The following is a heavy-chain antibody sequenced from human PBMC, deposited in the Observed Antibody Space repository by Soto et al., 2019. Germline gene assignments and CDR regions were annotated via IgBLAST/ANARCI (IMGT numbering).Heavy chain of an antibody. CDR2: ISAYNGDT. D-gene: IGHD2-8*01. J-gene: IGHJ4*02. V-gene: IGHV1-18*01. CDR1: GYTFTSYG. Sequence: QAQLVQSGGEVKKPGASVKVSCRASGYTFTSYGYAWVRQAPGQGLEWMGWISAYNGDTNYAQKFQDRSTLTTETSTTTAHMELRNLGSDDTAVYYCARSGAYCTSITCLFDSFWGLGTLVTVSS. CDR3: ARSGAYCTSITCLFDSF.